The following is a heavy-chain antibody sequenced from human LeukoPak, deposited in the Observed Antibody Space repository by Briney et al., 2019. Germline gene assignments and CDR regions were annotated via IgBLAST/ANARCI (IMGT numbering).Heavy chain of an antibody. Sequence: GGSLRLSCAASGFTFSSYGMHWVRQAPGKRLGWVSRINRDGSSTSYADTVKGRFTISRDNTKNTLYLQMNTPRAEDTAVYFCATLYGSGSYYEDWGQGTLVTVSS. V-gene: IGHV3-74*01. CDR1: GFTFSSYG. J-gene: IGHJ4*02. CDR3: ATLYGSGSYYED. CDR2: INRDGSST. D-gene: IGHD3-10*01.